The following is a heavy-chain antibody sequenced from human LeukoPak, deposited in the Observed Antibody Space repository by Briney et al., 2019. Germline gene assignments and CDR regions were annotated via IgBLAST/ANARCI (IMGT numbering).Heavy chain of an antibody. CDR2: INHSGST. Sequence: SETLSLTCAVYGGSFSGYYWSWIRQPRGKGLGWIGEINHSGSTNNNPSLKSGVTISVGTSKSQFSLKLSSVTLADTAVYYCARVSTWLRLPDYWGEGTLVTVSS. CDR3: ARVSTWLRLPDY. CDR1: GGSFSGYY. J-gene: IGHJ4*02. V-gene: IGHV4-34*01. D-gene: IGHD5-12*01.